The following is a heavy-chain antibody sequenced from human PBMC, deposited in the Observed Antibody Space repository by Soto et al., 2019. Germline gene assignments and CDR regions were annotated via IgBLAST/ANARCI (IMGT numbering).Heavy chain of an antibody. CDR2: IYYSGST. CDR3: ARHGIAAAGMYGMDV. D-gene: IGHD6-13*01. Sequence: LSLTCTVSGGSISSSSYYWGWIRQPPGKGLEWIGSIYYSGSTYYNPSLKSRVTISVDTSKNQFSLKLSSVTAADTAVYYCARHGIAAAGMYGMDVWGQGTTVTVSS. J-gene: IGHJ6*02. CDR1: GGSISSSSYY. V-gene: IGHV4-39*01.